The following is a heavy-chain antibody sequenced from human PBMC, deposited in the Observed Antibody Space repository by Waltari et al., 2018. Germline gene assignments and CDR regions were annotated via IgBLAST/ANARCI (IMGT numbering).Heavy chain of an antibody. V-gene: IGHV3-21*01. CDR2: ISSSSSYI. J-gene: IGHJ4*02. Sequence: EVQLVESGGGLVKPGGSLRLSCAASGFTFSFYSMNWVRQAPGKGLEWVSSISSSSSYIYYADSVKGRFTISRDDAKNSLFLQMNSLRAEDTALYYCARGLSSSSSGGFWGQGTLVTVSS. D-gene: IGHD6-6*01. CDR1: GFTFSFYS. CDR3: ARGLSSSSSGGF.